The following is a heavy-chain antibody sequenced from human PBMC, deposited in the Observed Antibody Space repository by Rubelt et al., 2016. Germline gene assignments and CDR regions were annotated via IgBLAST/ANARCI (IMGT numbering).Heavy chain of an antibody. CDR2: INAGNGNT. J-gene: IGHJ2*01. V-gene: IGHV1-3*01. Sequence: QVQLVQSGAEVKKPGASVKVSCKASGCTFTSYAMHWVRQAPGQRLAWMGWINAGNGNTKYSQKFQGRVTSTRDTSAGTAYMELSSLRSEDTAVYYCARSKDTAMVTDADWYFDLWGRGTLVTVSS. D-gene: IGHD5-18*01. CDR1: GCTFTSYA. CDR3: ARSKDTAMVTDADWYFDL.